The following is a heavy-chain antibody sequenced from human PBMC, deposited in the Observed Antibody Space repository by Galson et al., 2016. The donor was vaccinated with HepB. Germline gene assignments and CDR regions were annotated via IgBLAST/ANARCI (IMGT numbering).Heavy chain of an antibody. CDR3: ATDGSCGTTGDCFES. CDR1: GFSFSSFG. CDR2: IKSGGRQT. V-gene: IGHV3-33*03. Sequence: SLRVSCAASGFSFSSFGMHWVRRAPGQGLEWVAYIKSGGRQTLYADSVRGRFTITRDDSKEILSVQINSLRAEDTAVYYCATDGSCGTTGDCFESWGQGTQVTVAT. D-gene: IGHD3-10*01. J-gene: IGHJ4*02.